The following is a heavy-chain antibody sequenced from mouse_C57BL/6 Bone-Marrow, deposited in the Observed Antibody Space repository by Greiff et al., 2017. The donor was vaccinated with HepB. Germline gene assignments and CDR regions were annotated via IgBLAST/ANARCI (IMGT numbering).Heavy chain of an antibody. J-gene: IGHJ1*03. V-gene: IGHV14-4*01. CDR1: GFNIKDDY. CDR3: TTVVATEWYFDV. Sequence: VQLQQSGAELVRPGASVKLSCTASGFNIKDDYMHWVKQRPEQGLEWIGWIDPENGDTEYASKLQGKATITADTSSNTAYLQLSSLTSEDTAVYYCTTVVATEWYFDVWGTGTTVTVSS. D-gene: IGHD1-1*01. CDR2: IDPENGDT.